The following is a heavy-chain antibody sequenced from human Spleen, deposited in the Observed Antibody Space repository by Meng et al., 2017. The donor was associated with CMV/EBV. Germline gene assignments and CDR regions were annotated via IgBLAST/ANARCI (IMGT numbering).Heavy chain of an antibody. J-gene: IGHJ4*02. CDR1: GFTFDDHA. D-gene: IGHD2-15*01. CDR3: TRGGYCSGGSCHYFDY. V-gene: IGHV3-49*04. CDR2: IRSKAYGGTT. Sequence: GESLKISCTGSGFTFDDHAIHWVRQAPGKGLEWVGFIRSKAYGGTTEYAASVKGRFTISRDDSKRIAYLQMNSLKTEDTAVYYCTRGGYCSGGSCHYFDYWGQGTLVTVSS.